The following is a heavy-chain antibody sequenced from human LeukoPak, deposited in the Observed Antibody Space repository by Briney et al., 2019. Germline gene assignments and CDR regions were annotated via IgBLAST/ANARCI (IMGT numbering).Heavy chain of an antibody. CDR2: ISAYNGNT. CDR3: ARVKGGYCSSTSCAYNWFDP. V-gene: IGHV1-18*01. Sequence: PVASVKVSCKASGYTFTSYGISRVRQAPGQGLEWMGWISAYNGNTNYAQKLQGRVTMTTDTSTSTAYMELRSLRSDDTAVYYCARVKGGYCSSTSCAYNWFDPWGQGTLVTVSS. J-gene: IGHJ5*02. D-gene: IGHD2-2*03. CDR1: GYTFTSYG.